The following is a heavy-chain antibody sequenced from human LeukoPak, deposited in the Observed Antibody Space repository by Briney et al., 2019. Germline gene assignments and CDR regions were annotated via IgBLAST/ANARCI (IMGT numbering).Heavy chain of an antibody. CDR3: VKDRSDGLVFMGYSYRFDP. CDR1: GFTFSSYG. V-gene: IGHV3-33*06. J-gene: IGHJ5*02. Sequence: GGSLRLSCAASGFTFSSYGMHWVRQAPGKGLEWVAVIWYDGSNKYYADSVKGRFTISRDNSKNTLYLQMNSLRAEDTAVYYCVKDRSDGLVFMGYSYRFDPWGQGTLVTVSS. CDR2: IWYDGSNK. D-gene: IGHD5-18*01.